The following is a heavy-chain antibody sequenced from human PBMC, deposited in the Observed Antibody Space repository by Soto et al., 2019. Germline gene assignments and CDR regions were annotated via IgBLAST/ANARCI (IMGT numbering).Heavy chain of an antibody. CDR2: ISGSGGST. J-gene: IGHJ4*02. Sequence: PSETLSLTCTVSGFTFSSYAMSWVRQAPGKGLEWVSAISGSGGSTYYADSVKGRFTISRDNSKNTLYLQMNSLRAEDTAVYYCAERFGYSGYDPVGAFDYWGQGTLVTVSS. CDR3: AERFGYSGYDPVGAFDY. V-gene: IGHV3-23*01. CDR1: GFTFSSYA. D-gene: IGHD5-12*01.